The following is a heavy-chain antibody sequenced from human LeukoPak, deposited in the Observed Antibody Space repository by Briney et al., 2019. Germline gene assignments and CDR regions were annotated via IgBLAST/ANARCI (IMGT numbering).Heavy chain of an antibody. Sequence: MSGGSLRLSCAASGFTFSDYYMSWIRQAPGKGLEWVSYISSSGSTIYYADSVTGRFTISRDNAKNSLFLQMNSLRPEDTAIYYCARGRYSADYWGQGTLVTVSS. CDR2: ISSSGSTI. J-gene: IGHJ4*02. D-gene: IGHD2-21*01. CDR1: GFTFSDYY. CDR3: ARGRYSADY. V-gene: IGHV3-11*01.